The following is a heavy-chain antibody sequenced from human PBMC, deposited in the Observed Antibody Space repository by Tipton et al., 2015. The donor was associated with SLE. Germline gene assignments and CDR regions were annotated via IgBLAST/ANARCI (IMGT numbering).Heavy chain of an antibody. CDR3: ARKGMTNRNYAFDI. V-gene: IGHV4-34*01. CDR2: INHSGST. J-gene: IGHJ3*02. Sequence: LRLSCAASGFTFSSYAMSWIRQPPGKGLEWIGEINHSGSTNYNPSLKSRVTISVDTSKNQFSLKLSSVTAADTAVYYCARKGMTNRNYAFDIWGQGTMVTVSS. CDR1: GFTFSSYA. D-gene: IGHD1-14*01.